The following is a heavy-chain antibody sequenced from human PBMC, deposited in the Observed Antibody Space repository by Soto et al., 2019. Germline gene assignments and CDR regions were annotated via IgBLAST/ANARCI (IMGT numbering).Heavy chain of an antibody. CDR2: IIPIFGTA. CDR3: ARDLTMVRGVSFDP. V-gene: IGHV1-69*12. J-gene: IGHJ5*02. D-gene: IGHD3-10*01. CDR1: GGTFSSYA. Sequence: QVQLVQSGAEVKKPGSSVKVSCKASGGTFSSYAISWVRQAPGQGLEWMGGIIPIFGTANYAQEFQGRVTITADEXXSTAYMELSSLRSEDTAVYYCARDLTMVRGVSFDPWGQGTLVTVSS.